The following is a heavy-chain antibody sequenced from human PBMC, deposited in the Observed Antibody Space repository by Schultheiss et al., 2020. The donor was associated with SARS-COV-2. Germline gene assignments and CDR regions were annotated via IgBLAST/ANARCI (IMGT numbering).Heavy chain of an antibody. D-gene: IGHD3/OR15-3a*01. V-gene: IGHV4-4*02. CDR3: ARGDGLGFDY. CDR2: IYYSGST. Sequence: SETLSLTCAVSGGAISGINWWSWVRQSPGKGLEWIGYIYYSGSTYYNPSLKSRVTISVDTSKNQFSLKLSSVTAADTAVYYCARGDGLGFDYWGQGTLVTVSS. J-gene: IGHJ4*02. CDR1: GGAISGINW.